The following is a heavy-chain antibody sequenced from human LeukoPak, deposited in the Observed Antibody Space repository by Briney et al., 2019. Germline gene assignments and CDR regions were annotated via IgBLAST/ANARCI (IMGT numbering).Heavy chain of an antibody. CDR3: ARDLSGVTGYTYGRGIDY. CDR2: IKKDGSEK. CDR1: GFTFSSYW. Sequence: GGSLRLSCAASGFTFSSYWMSWVRQAPGKGLEWVADIKKDGSEKYYVDSVKGRFTISRDNAKTSLYLQMNSLRAEDTAVYYCARDLSGVTGYTYGRGIDYWGQGTLVTVSS. V-gene: IGHV3-7*01. J-gene: IGHJ4*02. D-gene: IGHD5-18*01.